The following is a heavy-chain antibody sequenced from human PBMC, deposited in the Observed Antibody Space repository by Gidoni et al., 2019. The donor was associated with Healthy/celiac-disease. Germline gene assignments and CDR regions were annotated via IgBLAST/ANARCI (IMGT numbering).Heavy chain of an antibody. CDR3: ARDPRWYDTSGYYLDY. Sequence: QVQLVQSGAEVMRPGASVKVSCKSSGYNFKSYYIHWVRQAPGQGLQWMGIIKPSGERPVNAQMFQGRVTMTRDTSRSTVYMEWTGLRSDDTAVYYCARDPRWYDTSGYYLDYWGQGTLVTVSS. J-gene: IGHJ4*02. D-gene: IGHD3-22*01. V-gene: IGHV1-46*02. CDR1: GYNFKSYY. CDR2: IKPSGERP.